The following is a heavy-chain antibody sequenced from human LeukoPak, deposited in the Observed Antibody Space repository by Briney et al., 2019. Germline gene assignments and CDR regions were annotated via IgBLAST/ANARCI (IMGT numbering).Heavy chain of an antibody. D-gene: IGHD6-13*01. CDR1: GGSFSGYY. J-gene: IGHJ4*02. CDR2: INHSGST. CDR3: ARGPKQLVY. V-gene: IGHV4-34*01. Sequence: SETPSLTCAVYGGSFSGYYWSWIRQPPGKGLEWIGEINHSGSTNYNPSLKSRVTISVDTSKNQFSLKLSSVTAADTAVYYCARGPKQLVYWGQGTLVTVSS.